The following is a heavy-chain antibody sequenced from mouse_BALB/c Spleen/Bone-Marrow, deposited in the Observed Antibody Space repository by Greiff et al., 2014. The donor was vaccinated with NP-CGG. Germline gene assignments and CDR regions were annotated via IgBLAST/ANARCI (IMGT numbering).Heavy chain of an antibody. D-gene: IGHD1-1*01. CDR3: ARRDYGSSPFDY. Sequence: DVQLQESGPELVKPGASMKISCKASGYSFTGYTMNWVKQSHGKNLEWIGLINPFNGGSIYNQKFKGKATLTIHKSSSTAYMERLSLTSEDSAVYYCARRDYGSSPFDYWGQGTTLTVSA. J-gene: IGHJ2*01. CDR2: INPFNGGS. V-gene: IGHV1-18*01. CDR1: GYSFTGYT.